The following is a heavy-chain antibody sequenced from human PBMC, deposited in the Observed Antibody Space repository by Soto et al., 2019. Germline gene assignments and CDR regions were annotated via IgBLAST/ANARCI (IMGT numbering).Heavy chain of an antibody. D-gene: IGHD3-10*01. V-gene: IGHV4-59*01. Sequence: QVQLQESGPGLVKPSETLSLTCTVSGGSISSYYWSWIRQPPGKGLEWIGYIYYSGSTNYNPSLKSRVTISVDTSKNQFSLKLSSVTAADTAVYYCARLLFGAANLFDPWGQGTLVTVSS. CDR2: IYYSGST. CDR1: GGSISSYY. CDR3: ARLLFGAANLFDP. J-gene: IGHJ5*02.